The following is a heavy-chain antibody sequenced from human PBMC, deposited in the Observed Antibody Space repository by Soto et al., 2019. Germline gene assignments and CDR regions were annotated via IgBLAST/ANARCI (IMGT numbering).Heavy chain of an antibody. Sequence: ASVKVSCKASGYTFTSYGISWVRQAPGQGLEWMGWISAYNGNTNYAQKLQGRVTMTTDTSTSTAYMELRSLRSDDTAVYYCATLTTVTRVDYYYYMDVWGKGTTVTVSS. CDR2: ISAYNGNT. J-gene: IGHJ6*03. CDR1: GYTFTSYG. D-gene: IGHD4-17*01. CDR3: ATLTTVTRVDYYYYMDV. V-gene: IGHV1-18*01.